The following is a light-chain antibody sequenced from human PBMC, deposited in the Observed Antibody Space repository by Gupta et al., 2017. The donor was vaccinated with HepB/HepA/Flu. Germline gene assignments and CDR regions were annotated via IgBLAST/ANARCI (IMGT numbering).Light chain of an antibody. CDR3: QQSYRDPRT. J-gene: IGKJ1*01. CDR1: QSINTY. CDR2: AAS. Sequence: DIQMTQSPSSLSASVGDRVTITCRASQSINTYLHWYQQKLGKAPKLLIYAASSLQSGVPARFSGSGSGTDFTLTISSVQPEDFATYYCQQSYRDPRTFGQGTKVEIK. V-gene: IGKV1-39*01.